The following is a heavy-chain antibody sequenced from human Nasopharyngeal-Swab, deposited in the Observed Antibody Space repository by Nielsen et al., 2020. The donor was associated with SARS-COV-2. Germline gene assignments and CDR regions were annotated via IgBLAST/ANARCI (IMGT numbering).Heavy chain of an antibody. J-gene: IGHJ6*04. D-gene: IGHD6-13*01. V-gene: IGHV3-23*01. CDR2: GSGSGGST. CDR3: ARGYSSPDV. CDR1: GFTLSSYA. Sequence: GGSLTLSCAASGFTLSSYAMSWVSKARGDGLGWVSAGSGSGGSTYYADSVKVRFTLSRDNSMNTLYLQMNSLRAEDTAVSYCARGYSSPDVWGKGTTVTVSS.